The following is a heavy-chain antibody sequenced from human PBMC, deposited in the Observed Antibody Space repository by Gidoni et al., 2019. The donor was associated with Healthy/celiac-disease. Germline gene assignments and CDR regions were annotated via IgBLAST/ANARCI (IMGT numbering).Heavy chain of an antibody. J-gene: IGHJ3*02. Sequence: QVQLQESGPGLVKPSQTLSLTCTVSGGSISSGGYYWSWIRQHPGKGLEWIGYIYYSGSTYYNPSLKSRVTISVDTSKNQLSLKLSSVTAADTAVYYCARVDILTGYFDAFDIWGQGTMVTVSS. CDR2: IYYSGST. D-gene: IGHD3-9*01. CDR3: ARVDILTGYFDAFDI. V-gene: IGHV4-31*03. CDR1: GGSISSGGYY.